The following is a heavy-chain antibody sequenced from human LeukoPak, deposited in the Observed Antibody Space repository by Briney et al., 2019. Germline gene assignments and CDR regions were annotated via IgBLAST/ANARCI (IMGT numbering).Heavy chain of an antibody. CDR2: IYYSGST. CDR1: GGSISSYY. V-gene: IGHV4-59*08. D-gene: IGHD4-17*01. J-gene: IGHJ4*02. CDR3: ARHNTVTSPFDY. Sequence: PSETLSLTCTVSGGSISSYYWSWIRQPPGKGLEWIGYIYYSGSTNYNPSLKSRVTISVDTSKNQFSLKLSSVTAAGTAVYYCARHNTVTSPFDYWGQGTLVTVSS.